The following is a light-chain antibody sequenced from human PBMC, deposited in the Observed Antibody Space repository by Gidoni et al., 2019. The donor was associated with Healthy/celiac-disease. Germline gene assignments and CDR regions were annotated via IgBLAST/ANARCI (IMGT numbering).Light chain of an antibody. CDR3: QQRSNWPGPYT. V-gene: IGKV3-11*01. CDR1: QSVSSY. J-gene: IGKJ2*01. Sequence: ELVFTQSPATLSFSPGERATLSCRASQSVSSYLAWYQQKPGQAPRLLIYDASNRATGIPARFRGSGSGTDFTLTISSLEPEDVAVYYCQQRSNWPGPYTFGQGTKLEIK. CDR2: DAS.